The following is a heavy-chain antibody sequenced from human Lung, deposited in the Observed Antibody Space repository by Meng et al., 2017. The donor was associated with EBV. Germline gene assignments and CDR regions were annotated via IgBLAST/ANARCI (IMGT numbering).Heavy chain of an antibody. CDR1: GFHFMGCA. CDR2: IRSKTFNYTT. V-gene: IGHV3-73*02. D-gene: IGHD2-15*01. Sequence: VDAGGGWGHAGRPQELPWAPSGFHFMGCAMHWVRRAAGKVLELVGRIRSKTFNYTTAYAASVQGRFTISREDSENMVYLQMKSLKIEDTALYYCTTRSFWGQGTLVTVSS. CDR3: TTRSF. J-gene: IGHJ4*02.